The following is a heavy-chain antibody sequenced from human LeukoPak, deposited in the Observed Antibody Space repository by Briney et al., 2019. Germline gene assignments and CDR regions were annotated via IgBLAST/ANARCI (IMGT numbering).Heavy chain of an antibody. Sequence: GSSVKVSCKASGGTFSSYAISWVRQAPGQGLEWMGGIIPIFGTANYAQKFQGRVTITADESTSTAYMELSSLRSDDTAVYYCAGTYGSGSYYNHWGQGTLVTVSS. D-gene: IGHD3-10*01. CDR1: GGTFSSYA. J-gene: IGHJ5*02. CDR3: AGTYGSGSYYNH. CDR2: IIPIFGTA. V-gene: IGHV1-69*01.